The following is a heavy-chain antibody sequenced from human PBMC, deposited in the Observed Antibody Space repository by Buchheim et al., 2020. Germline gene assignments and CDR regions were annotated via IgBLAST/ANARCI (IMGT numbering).Heavy chain of an antibody. CDR3: ASGGGYCSSVSCYNMGWFDP. D-gene: IGHD2-2*01. J-gene: IGHJ5*02. Sequence: QMQLQESGPGLVKPSQTLSLTCTVSGGSIKNYFWSWIRQPPGKGLEWIAYIHYTGNTNYNPSLKNRVTVSVDTSKNQVSLKLTSVTAADTAMYYCASGGGYCSSVSCYNMGWFDPWGQGTL. CDR2: IHYTGNT. V-gene: IGHV4-59*01. CDR1: GGSIKNYF.